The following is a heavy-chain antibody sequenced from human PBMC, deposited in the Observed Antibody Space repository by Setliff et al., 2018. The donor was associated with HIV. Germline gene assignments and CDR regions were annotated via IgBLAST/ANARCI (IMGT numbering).Heavy chain of an antibody. CDR2: MSFSGST. Sequence: ETLFPPCTFPCGPPGNCNYYWGWIRQPPGKGLEWIGSMSFSGSTYYNPSLKSRVTISVDTSKKQFSLKLSSVTAADTAVYYCARLNLEQWVQRIDSWGQGTLVTVSS. D-gene: IGHD6-19*01. J-gene: IGHJ5*01. CDR1: CGPPGNCNYY. V-gene: IGHV4-39*01. CDR3: ARLNLEQWVQRIDS.